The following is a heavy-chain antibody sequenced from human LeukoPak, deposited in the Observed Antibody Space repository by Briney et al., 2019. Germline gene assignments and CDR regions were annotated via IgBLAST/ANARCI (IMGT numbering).Heavy chain of an antibody. D-gene: IGHD1-26*01. V-gene: IGHV3-23*01. CDR3: AKYRTGPPYGLDV. CDR1: GFTFSSYA. CDR2: ISGSGGST. J-gene: IGHJ6*02. Sequence: GGSLRLSCAASGFTFSSYAMIWVRQAPGKGLEWVSGISGSGGSTWYADSVKGRFTISRDNSKNTLYLQMNRLRAEDTATYYCAKYRTGPPYGLDVWGQGTTVTVSS.